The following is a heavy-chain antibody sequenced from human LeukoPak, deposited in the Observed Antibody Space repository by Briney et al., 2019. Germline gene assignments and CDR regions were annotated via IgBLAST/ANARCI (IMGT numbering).Heavy chain of an antibody. V-gene: IGHV4-59*01. CDR3: ARKGSPGYSYGNGHDY. CDR1: GGSISSYY. Sequence: SETLSLTCTVSGGSISSYYWSWIRQPPGKGLEWIGYIYYSGSTNYNPSLKSRVTISVDTSKNQFSLKLSSVTAADTAVYYCARKGSPGYSYGNGHDYWGQGTLVTVSS. J-gene: IGHJ4*01. CDR2: IYYSGST. D-gene: IGHD5-18*01.